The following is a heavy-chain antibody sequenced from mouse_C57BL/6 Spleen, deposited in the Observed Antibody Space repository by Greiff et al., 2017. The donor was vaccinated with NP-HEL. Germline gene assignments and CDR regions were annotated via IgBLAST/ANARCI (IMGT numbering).Heavy chain of an antibody. CDR2: ISYDGSN. CDR3: ARDGDYPDY. D-gene: IGHD2-4*01. CDR1: GYSITSGYY. Sequence: EVQLKESGPGLVKPSQSLSLTCSVTGYSITSGYYWNWIRQFPGNKLEWMGYISYDGSNNYNPSLKNRISITRDTSKNQFFLKLNSVTTEDTATYYCARDGDYPDYWGQGTTLTVSS. V-gene: IGHV3-6*01. J-gene: IGHJ2*01.